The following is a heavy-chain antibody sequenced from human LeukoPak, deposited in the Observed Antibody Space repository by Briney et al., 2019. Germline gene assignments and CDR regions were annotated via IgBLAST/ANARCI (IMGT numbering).Heavy chain of an antibody. CDR2: IYHSGST. D-gene: IGHD2-2*01. J-gene: IGHJ4*02. V-gene: IGHV4-30-2*01. CDR3: ARVDYSSTSCYPDY. Sequence: SETLSLACAVSGGSISGGGYSWSWIRQPPGKGLEWIGYIYHSGSTYYNPSLKSRVTISVDRSKNQFSLKLSSVTAADTAVYYCARVDYSSTSCYPDYWGQGTLVTVSS. CDR1: GGSISGGGYS.